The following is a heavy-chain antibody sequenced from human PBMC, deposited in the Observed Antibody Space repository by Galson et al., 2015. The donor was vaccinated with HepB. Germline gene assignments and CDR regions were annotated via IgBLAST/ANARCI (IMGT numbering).Heavy chain of an antibody. Sequence: PALVKPTQTLTLTCTLSGFSLSTRGVGVGWIRQPPGRALEWLALIYWDDDKRYSPSLENRLIVAKDTSKNQVVLTMANMDPVDTATYYCAHRLGYTNPFDFDYWGQGALVTVSS. D-gene: IGHD5-12*01. CDR3: AHRLGYTNPFDFDY. CDR2: IYWDDDK. CDR1: GFSLSTRGVG. J-gene: IGHJ4*02. V-gene: IGHV2-5*02.